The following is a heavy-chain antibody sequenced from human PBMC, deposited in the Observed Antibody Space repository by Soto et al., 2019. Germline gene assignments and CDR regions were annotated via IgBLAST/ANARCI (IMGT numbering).Heavy chain of an antibody. Sequence: PGGSLRLSCAASGFTFSSYAMHWVRQAPGKGLEWVAVISYDGSNKYYAGSVKGRFTISRDNSKNTLYLQMNSLRAEDTAVYYCATFPGHSGSPPYYFDYWGQGTLVTVSS. CDR3: ATFPGHSGSPPYYFDY. CDR2: ISYDGSNK. V-gene: IGHV3-30-3*01. D-gene: IGHD1-26*01. J-gene: IGHJ4*02. CDR1: GFTFSSYA.